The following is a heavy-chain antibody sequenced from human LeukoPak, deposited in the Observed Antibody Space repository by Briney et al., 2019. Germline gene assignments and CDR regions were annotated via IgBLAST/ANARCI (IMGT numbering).Heavy chain of an antibody. CDR2: TYSGGST. Sequence: GGSLRLSCAASGFTFSSYAMSWVRQAPGKGLEWVSVTYSGGSTYYADSVKGRFTISRDNSKNTLYLQMNSLRAEDTAVYYCARETATVDYWGQGTLVTVSS. D-gene: IGHD5-18*01. CDR3: ARETATVDY. V-gene: IGHV3-53*01. CDR1: GFTFSSYA. J-gene: IGHJ4*02.